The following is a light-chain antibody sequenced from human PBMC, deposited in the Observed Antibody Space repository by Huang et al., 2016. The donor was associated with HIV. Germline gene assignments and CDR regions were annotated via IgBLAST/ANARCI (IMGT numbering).Light chain of an antibody. CDR1: ESVSTW. CDR2: KAS. CDR3: QQYHNYPFT. V-gene: IGKV1-5*03. Sequence: DIQMTQSPSTLSASVGDRVTIGCRASESVSTWLAWYQQKPEKAPKVLIYKASSLQIGVPSRFSGSVSGTQFTLTISSLQPDDFATYYCQQYHNYPFTFGPGTKVDIK. J-gene: IGKJ3*01.